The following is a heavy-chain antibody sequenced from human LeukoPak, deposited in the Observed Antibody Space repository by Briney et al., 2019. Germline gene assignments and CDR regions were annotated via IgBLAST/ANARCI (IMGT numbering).Heavy chain of an antibody. CDR2: MNPNSGNT. CDR3: ARDTTVTKKYYYYYYGMDV. V-gene: IGHV1-8*02. J-gene: IGHJ6*02. D-gene: IGHD4-17*01. CDR1: GGTFSSYA. Sequence: ASVKVSCKASGGTFSSYAISWVRQATGQGLEWMGWMNPNSGNTGYAQKFQGRVTMTRNTSISTAYMELSSLRSEDTAVYYCARDTTVTKKYYYYYYGMDVWGQGTTVTVSS.